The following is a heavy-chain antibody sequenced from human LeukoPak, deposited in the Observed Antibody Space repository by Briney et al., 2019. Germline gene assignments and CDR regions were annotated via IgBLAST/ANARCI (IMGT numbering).Heavy chain of an antibody. V-gene: IGHV3-23*01. D-gene: IGHD1-26*01. CDR2: ISGSGGIT. CDR1: GFTFSSYA. Sequence: PGGSLRLSRAASGFTFSSYAMSWVRPAPGKGMEWVSAISGSGGITSYADSVKGRFTISRDNSKNTLYLQMNSLRAEDTAVYYCAKGDTTWELPHDYWGQGTLVTVSS. CDR3: AKGDTTWELPHDY. J-gene: IGHJ4*02.